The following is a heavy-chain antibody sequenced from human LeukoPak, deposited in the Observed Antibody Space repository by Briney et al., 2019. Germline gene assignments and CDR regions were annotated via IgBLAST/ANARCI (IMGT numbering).Heavy chain of an antibody. V-gene: IGHV3-23*01. Sequence: GGSLRLSCAASGFNFTAFAMTWVRQVPGKGLEWVSVISDSGVIAYYADSVKGRFTISRDNSKNTLYLQMNSLRAEDTAVYYCARGAYCSGSKCPGAFDIWGQGTMVTVSS. CDR2: ISDSGVIA. D-gene: IGHD2-15*01. CDR3: ARGAYCSGSKCPGAFDI. J-gene: IGHJ3*02. CDR1: GFNFTAFA.